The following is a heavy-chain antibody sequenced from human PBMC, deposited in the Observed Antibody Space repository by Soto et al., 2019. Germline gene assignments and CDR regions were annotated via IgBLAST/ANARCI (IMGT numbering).Heavy chain of an antibody. J-gene: IGHJ6*02. CDR3: ARDLSGQGGYYYYYYGMDV. Sequence: GESLKISCKGSGYSFSTYWIGWVRQMPGKGLEWMGIIYPGDSETRYSPSFQGQVTISADKSISTAYLQWSSLKASDTAMYYCARDLSGQGGYYYYYYGMDVWGQGTTVTVSS. CDR2: IYPGDSET. D-gene: IGHD3-16*01. V-gene: IGHV5-51*01. CDR1: GYSFSTYW.